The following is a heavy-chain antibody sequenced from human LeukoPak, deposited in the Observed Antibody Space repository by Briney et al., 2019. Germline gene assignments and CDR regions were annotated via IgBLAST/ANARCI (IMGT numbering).Heavy chain of an antibody. CDR2: IHHTGIT. CDR1: SGSINNYY. D-gene: IGHD3-10*01. V-gene: IGHV4-59*08. CDR3: ARHDPRGGAYDI. J-gene: IGHJ3*02. Sequence: SETLSLTCTVPSGSINNYYWSWIRQPPGQGLDWIAYIHHTGITEYNPSLKTRVTISLETSKNQFSLKLSSVIAADTAVYYCARHDPRGGAYDIWGQGTMVTVSS.